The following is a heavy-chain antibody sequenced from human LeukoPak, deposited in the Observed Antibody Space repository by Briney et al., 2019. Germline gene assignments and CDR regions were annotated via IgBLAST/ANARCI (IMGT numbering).Heavy chain of an antibody. V-gene: IGHV1-3*01. D-gene: IGHD4-17*01. CDR2: INAGNGNT. CDR1: GYTFTSYA. Sequence: ASVTVSCKASGYTFTSYAMHWVRQAPGQRLEWMGWINAGNGNTKYSQKFQSRVTITRDTSASTAYMELSSLRSEDTAVYYCARVPMSRSSTVTTYPDYWGQGTLVTVSS. CDR3: ARVPMSRSSTVTTYPDY. J-gene: IGHJ4*02.